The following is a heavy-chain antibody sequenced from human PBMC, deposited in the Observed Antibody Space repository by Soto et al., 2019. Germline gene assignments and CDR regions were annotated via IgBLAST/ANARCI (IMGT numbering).Heavy chain of an antibody. CDR2: ISSSDEK. CDR1: GFSLSNPRLG. V-gene: IGHV2-26*01. CDR3: ARMLYYAMEV. Sequence: QVTLKESGPVLVKPTETLTLTCSVSGFSLSNPRLGVSWIRQPPGKALEWLAHISSSDEKSYSTSLRSRLTISKDTSESQVVLIRTNMDPVDTGTYDCARMLYYAMEVWGQGTTVTVSS. J-gene: IGHJ6*02.